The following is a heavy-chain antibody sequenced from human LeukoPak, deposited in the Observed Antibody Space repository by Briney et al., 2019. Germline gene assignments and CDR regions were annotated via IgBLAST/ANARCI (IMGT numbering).Heavy chain of an antibody. V-gene: IGHV1-58*02. D-gene: IGHD3-10*01. J-gene: IGHJ4*02. CDR2: IVVGSGNT. CDR1: GFTFTSSA. Sequence: GASVKVSCKASGFTFTSSAMQWVRQARGQRLEWIGWIVVGSGNTNYAQKFQERVTITRDMSTSTAYMELSSLRSEDTAVYYCARGGVVRTFDYWGQGTLVTVSS. CDR3: ARGGVVRTFDY.